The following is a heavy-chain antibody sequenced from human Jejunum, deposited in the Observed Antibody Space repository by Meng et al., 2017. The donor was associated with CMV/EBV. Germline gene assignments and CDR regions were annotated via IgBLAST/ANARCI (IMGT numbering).Heavy chain of an antibody. CDR1: GYTITDYY. Sequence: GYTITDYYIHCERQTPRQGLECMGWINPKNGGTTYEQKYHGRLNITRDTSNSTAYMELSRLTSDDTAMYYCASHYYDTSGYSPHWGQGTLVTVSS. J-gene: IGHJ4*02. CDR3: ASHYYDTSGYSPH. CDR2: INPKNGGT. V-gene: IGHV1-2*02. D-gene: IGHD3-22*01.